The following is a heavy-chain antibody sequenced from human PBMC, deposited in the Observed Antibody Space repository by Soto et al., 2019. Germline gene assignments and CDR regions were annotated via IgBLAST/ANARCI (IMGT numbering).Heavy chain of an antibody. J-gene: IGHJ4*02. D-gene: IGHD4-17*01. V-gene: IGHV3-48*02. CDR2: ISGSSRTT. Sequence: EVQLVESGGGLVQPGGSLKLSCAASGFAFSSYSMNWVRQAPGKGLEWVSYISGSSRTTSYADSVKDRFTISRDTAKKSLFLQMNSLTDEDTAVYYCARSYNDYGCFDDWGQGALVTVSP. CDR3: ARSYNDYGCFDD. CDR1: GFAFSSYS.